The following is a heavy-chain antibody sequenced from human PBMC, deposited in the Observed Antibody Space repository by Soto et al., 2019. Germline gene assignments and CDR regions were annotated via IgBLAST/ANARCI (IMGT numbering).Heavy chain of an antibody. V-gene: IGHV4-39*01. Sequence: QLQLQESGPGLVKPSETLSLTCTVSGGSIGSSSYYWGWIRQPPGKGLEWIGSIYYSGSTYYNPSLKSRVTISVDTPKNQSSLKLSSVTAADTAVYYCARHTPAISISDHWGQGTLVTVSS. CDR1: GGSIGSSSYY. D-gene: IGHD2-15*01. CDR2: IYYSGST. CDR3: ARHTPAISISDH. J-gene: IGHJ4*02.